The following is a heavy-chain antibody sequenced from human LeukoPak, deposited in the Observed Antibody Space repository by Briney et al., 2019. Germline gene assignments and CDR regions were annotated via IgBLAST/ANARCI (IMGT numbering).Heavy chain of an antibody. CDR3: ARDHGSGWTWAYDY. Sequence: WVRQPPGKGLEWIGGIYYSGSTYYNPSLKSRVTISVDTSKNQFSLKLSSVTAADTAVYYCARDHGSGWTWAYDYWGQGTLVTVSS. J-gene: IGHJ4*02. V-gene: IGHV4-39*07. D-gene: IGHD6-19*01. CDR2: IYYSGST.